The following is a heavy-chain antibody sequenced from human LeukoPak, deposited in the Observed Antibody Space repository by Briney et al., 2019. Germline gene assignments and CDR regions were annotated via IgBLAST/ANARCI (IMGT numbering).Heavy chain of an antibody. CDR2: IDTAGGT. D-gene: IGHD2-21*02. CDR1: GFTFSSYD. Sequence: GGSLRLSCAASGFTFSSYDMHWVRQTTGKGLEWVPAIDTAGGTYYPGSVEGRFTISRENAKNSFHLQMNSLTDADTAVYYCVREGFCGGDCPAYFDFWGRGTLVTVSS. J-gene: IGHJ2*01. V-gene: IGHV3-13*04. CDR3: VREGFCGGDCPAYFDF.